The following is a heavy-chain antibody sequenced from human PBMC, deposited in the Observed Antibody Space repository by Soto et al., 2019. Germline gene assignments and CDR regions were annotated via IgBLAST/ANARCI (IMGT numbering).Heavy chain of an antibody. J-gene: IGHJ5*01. CDR3: TKAVVVVSNWFDS. CDR2: INPNSGGT. D-gene: IGHD3-22*01. V-gene: IGHV1-2*02. CDR1: GYTFTDFY. Sequence: QVQLVQSGAEVMKPGASVKVSCKASGYTFTDFYMHWVRQAPGQGLEWMGWINPNSGGTKYAQKLQGRVTMTRDTSISTAYMELSSLTSDDTAVYYCTKAVVVVSNWFDSWGQGTLVTVSS.